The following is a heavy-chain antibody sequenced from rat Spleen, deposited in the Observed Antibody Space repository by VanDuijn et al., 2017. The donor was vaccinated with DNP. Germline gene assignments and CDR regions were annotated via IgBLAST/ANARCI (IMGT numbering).Heavy chain of an antibody. J-gene: IGHJ2*01. CDR2: IIYDGSST. Sequence: EVQLVESGGGLVQPGRSLKFSCAASGFTFSDYAMAWVRQAPKKGLEWVATIIYDGSSTYYRDSVKGRFTISRDNGKRTLYLQMDSLRSEDTATYYCTRRTISDYYNGGPFDYWGQGVTVTVSS. CDR1: GFTFSDYA. D-gene: IGHD1-1*01. V-gene: IGHV5-17*01. CDR3: TRRTISDYYNGGPFDY.